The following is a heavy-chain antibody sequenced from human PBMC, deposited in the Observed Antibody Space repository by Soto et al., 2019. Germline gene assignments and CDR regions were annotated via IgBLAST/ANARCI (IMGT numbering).Heavy chain of an antibody. J-gene: IGHJ3*02. Sequence: SETLSLTCTVSGGSISSSRYYWGWIRQPPGKGLEWLASIHYSGNAEYNTSLKSRVTMSVAASKNQFYLKMNYLSAADTAVYYCAVPLGTANYDNFPTAFDIWGQGALVTVSS. CDR1: GGSISSSRYY. CDR2: IHYSGNA. D-gene: IGHD5-18*01. CDR3: AVPLGTANYDNFPTAFDI. V-gene: IGHV4-39*01.